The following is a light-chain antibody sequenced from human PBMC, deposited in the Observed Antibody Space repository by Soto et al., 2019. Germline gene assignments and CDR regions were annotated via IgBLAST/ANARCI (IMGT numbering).Light chain of an antibody. Sequence: QSVLTQPPSASGTPGQRVTISCSGSSSNIGSNTVNWYQQLPGTAPKLLIYSNIQRPSGVPDRFSGSKSGTSASLAISGLQAEDEADYYCAAWYDSLNGWVFGGGTKLTVL. CDR2: SNI. J-gene: IGLJ3*02. V-gene: IGLV1-44*01. CDR1: SSNIGSNT. CDR3: AAWYDSLNGWV.